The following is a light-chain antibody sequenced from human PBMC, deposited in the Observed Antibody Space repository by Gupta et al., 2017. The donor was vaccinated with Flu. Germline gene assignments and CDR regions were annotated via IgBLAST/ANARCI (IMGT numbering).Light chain of an antibody. CDR1: EDISKY. J-gene: IGKJ3*01. V-gene: IGKV1-33*01. CDR3: QQYEACPHLT. Sequence: DIQMTQSPSSLSASVGDRVAITCQASEDISKYLNWYQQKPGKAPKLLIYDASNWETGVPSRFSGSGYGTHFTLSISSRQQEDIGPYYCQQYEACPHLTFGHGTKVDVK. CDR2: DAS.